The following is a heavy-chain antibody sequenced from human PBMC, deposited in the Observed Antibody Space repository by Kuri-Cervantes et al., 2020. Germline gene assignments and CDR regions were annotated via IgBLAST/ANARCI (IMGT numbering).Heavy chain of an antibody. CDR1: GDSVSSGSSY. D-gene: IGHD3-22*01. V-gene: IGHV4-61*01. CDR2: ISYSGST. CDR3: TRGAYYYDDAFDY. J-gene: IGHJ4*02. Sequence: SESLSLTCTVAGDSVSSGSSYWSWIRQPPGKGLEWNGYISYSGSTNYNLSLKSRVTISVDTSKNQFSLKLSSVTAADTAVYYCTRGAYYYDDAFDYWGQGTLVTVSS.